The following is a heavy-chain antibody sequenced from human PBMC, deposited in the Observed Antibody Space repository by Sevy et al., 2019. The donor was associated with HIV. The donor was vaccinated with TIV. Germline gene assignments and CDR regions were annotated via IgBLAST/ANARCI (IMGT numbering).Heavy chain of an antibody. CDR1: GGSISAYY. Sequence: SETLSITCTVSGGSISAYYWSWIRQPPGKGLEYLGYIYYTGSTNYNPSLKSRVTISVDTSKNQFSLKLSSVTAADTAVYYSARAPPVRSGDDSLNWFDPWGQGTLVTVSS. D-gene: IGHD5-12*01. V-gene: IGHV4-59*01. CDR3: ARAPPVRSGDDSLNWFDP. J-gene: IGHJ5*02. CDR2: IYYTGST.